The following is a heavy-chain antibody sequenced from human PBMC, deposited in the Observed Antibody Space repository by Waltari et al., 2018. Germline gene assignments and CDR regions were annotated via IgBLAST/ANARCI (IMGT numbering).Heavy chain of an antibody. CDR1: GGSFSGYY. CDR2: INHSGST. J-gene: IGHJ5*02. V-gene: IGHV4-34*01. CDR3: ARKRGGSHPFDP. D-gene: IGHD3-10*01. Sequence: QVQLQQWGAGLLKPSETLSLTCAVYGGSFSGYYWSWIRQPPGNGLEWIGEINHSGSTNYNPSLKSRVTISVDTSKNQFSLKLSSVTAADTAVYYCARKRGGSHPFDPWGQGTLVTVSS.